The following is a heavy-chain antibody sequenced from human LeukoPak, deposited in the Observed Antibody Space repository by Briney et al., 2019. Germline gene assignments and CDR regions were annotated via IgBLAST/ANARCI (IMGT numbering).Heavy chain of an antibody. V-gene: IGHV4-59*01. D-gene: IGHD3-10*01. CDR3: ARDLRVRGVNNVGYFDY. CDR1: GGSISSYY. CDR2: IYYSGST. Sequence: SETLSLTCTVPGGSISSYYWSWIRQPPGKGLEWIGYIYYSGSTNYNPSLKSRVTISVDTSKNQFSVKLSSVTAADTAVYYCARDLRVRGVNNVGYFDYWGQGPWSPSPQ. J-gene: IGHJ4*03.